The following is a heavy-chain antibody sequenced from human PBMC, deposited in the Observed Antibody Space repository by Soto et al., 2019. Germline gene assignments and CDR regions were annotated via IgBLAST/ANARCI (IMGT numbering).Heavy chain of an antibody. CDR2: IKSRTDGGTT. V-gene: IGHV3-15*01. J-gene: IGHJ4*02. CDR1: GFTFSNAW. D-gene: IGHD3-3*01. Sequence: PGGSLRLSCAASGFTFSNAWMSWVRQAPGKGLEWVGRIKSRTDGGTTDYAAPVKGRFTISRDDSKNTLYLQMNSLKTEDTAVYYCTTDHDFWSGYPPYYWGQGTLVTVSS. CDR3: TTDHDFWSGYPPYY.